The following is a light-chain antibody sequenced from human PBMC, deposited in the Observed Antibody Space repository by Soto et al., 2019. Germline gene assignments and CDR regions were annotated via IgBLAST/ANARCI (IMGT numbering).Light chain of an antibody. V-gene: IGLV1-40*01. CDR1: NSNIGTNA. J-gene: IGLJ3*02. CDR2: GNT. Sequence: QSVLTQPPSASGTPGQRVTISCSGSNSNIGTNAVNWYQQIPGTAPKLLIYGNTNRPSGVPDRFSGSQSGTSASLAIAGLQAEDEADYYCQSYDSSLGGSVFGGGTKVTVL. CDR3: QSYDSSLGGSV.